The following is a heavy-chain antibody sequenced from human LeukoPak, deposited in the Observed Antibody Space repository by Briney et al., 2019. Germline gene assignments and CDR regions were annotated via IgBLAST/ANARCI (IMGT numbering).Heavy chain of an antibody. J-gene: IGHJ5*02. D-gene: IGHD6-19*01. Sequence: GASVKVSCKASGYTFTSYAMNWVRQAPGQGLEWMGWINTNTGNPTYAQGFTGRFVFSLDTPVSTAYLQISSLKAEDTAVCYCARDRKLSSGWKNWFDPWGQGTLVTVSS. CDR3: ARDRKLSSGWKNWFDP. V-gene: IGHV7-4-1*02. CDR2: INTNTGNP. CDR1: GYTFTSYA.